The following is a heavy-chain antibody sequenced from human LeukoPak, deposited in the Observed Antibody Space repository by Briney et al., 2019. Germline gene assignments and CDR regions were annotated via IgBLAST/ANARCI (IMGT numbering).Heavy chain of an antibody. Sequence: GGSLRLSCAASGFTFSSYGMSWVRQAPGKGLEWVSYITSSSSTIYYADSVKGRFTISRDNARNSLNLQMNSLRAEDTAVYYRARGGGIFDYWGQGTLVTVSS. V-gene: IGHV3-48*01. D-gene: IGHD3-16*01. CDR1: GFTFSSYG. J-gene: IGHJ4*02. CDR3: ARGGGIFDY. CDR2: ITSSSSTI.